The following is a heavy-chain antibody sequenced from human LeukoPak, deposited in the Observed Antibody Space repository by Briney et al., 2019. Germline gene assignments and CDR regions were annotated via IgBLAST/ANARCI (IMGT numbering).Heavy chain of an antibody. CDR3: ATDLPLWFGEYTFDY. Sequence: ASVKVSCKASGYTFTSYGISWVRQAPGQGLEWMGWSSAYNGNTNYAQKLQGRVTMTTDTSTSTAYMELRSLRSDDTAVYYCATDLPLWFGEYTFDYWGQGTLVTVSS. D-gene: IGHD3-10*01. V-gene: IGHV1-18*01. CDR1: GYTFTSYG. CDR2: SSAYNGNT. J-gene: IGHJ4*02.